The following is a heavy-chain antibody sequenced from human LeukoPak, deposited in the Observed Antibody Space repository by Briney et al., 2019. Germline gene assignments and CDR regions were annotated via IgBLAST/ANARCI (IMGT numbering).Heavy chain of an antibody. Sequence: PSETLSLTCTVSGGSISSYYWSWIRQPPGKGLEWIGYIYTSGSTNYNPSLKSRVTISVDTSKNQFSLKLSPVTAADTAVYYCARLNYYDSSGYYGAFDIWGQGTMVTVSS. D-gene: IGHD3-22*01. CDR1: GGSISSYY. J-gene: IGHJ3*02. V-gene: IGHV4-4*09. CDR3: ARLNYYDSSGYYGAFDI. CDR2: IYTSGST.